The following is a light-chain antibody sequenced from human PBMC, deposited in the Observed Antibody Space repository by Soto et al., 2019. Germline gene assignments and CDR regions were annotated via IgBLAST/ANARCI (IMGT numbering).Light chain of an antibody. CDR3: AAWDDSLNAVV. CDR1: STNIGRNT. Sequence: QSVLTQTPSASGTPGQRVSISCSGSSTNIGRNTVIWYQQVPGTTPKVLIYSNSQRPSGIADRFAGDKSGTTACLAISGLQSDDEADYYSAAWDDSLNAVVFGGGTKLTVL. V-gene: IGLV1-44*01. CDR2: SNS. J-gene: IGLJ2*01.